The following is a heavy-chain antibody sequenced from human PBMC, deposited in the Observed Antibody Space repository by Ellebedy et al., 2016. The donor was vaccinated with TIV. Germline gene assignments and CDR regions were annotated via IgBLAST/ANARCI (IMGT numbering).Heavy chain of an antibody. Sequence: GESLKISCVASGFSFRDVGMHWVRQAPGKGLEWVGIISRDGLSEHYGDSVKGRFTISRDNSKNTVYLQMDGLRGDDTALYYCVKEDSQFFFDYWGRGTLVTVSS. CDR1: GFSFRDVG. CDR2: ISRDGLSE. J-gene: IGHJ4*02. D-gene: IGHD3-3*01. CDR3: VKEDSQFFFDY. V-gene: IGHV3-30*18.